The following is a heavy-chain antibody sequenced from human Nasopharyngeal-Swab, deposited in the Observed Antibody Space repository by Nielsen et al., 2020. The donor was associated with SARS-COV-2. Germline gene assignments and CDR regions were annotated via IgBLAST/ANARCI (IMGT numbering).Heavy chain of an antibody. CDR2: ISAYNGNT. CDR3: ARLGHGDFWSGYYKVWYFDL. V-gene: IGHV1-18*01. Sequence: ASVEVPCKASGYTFTSYGISWVRQAPGQGLEWMGWISAYNGNTNYAQKLQGRVTMTTDTPTSTAYMELRSLRSDDTAVYYCARLGHGDFWSGYYKVWYFDLWGRGTLVTVSS. D-gene: IGHD3-3*01. J-gene: IGHJ2*01. CDR1: GYTFTSYG.